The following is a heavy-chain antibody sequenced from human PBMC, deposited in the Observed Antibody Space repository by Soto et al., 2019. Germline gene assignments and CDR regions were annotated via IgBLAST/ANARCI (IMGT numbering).Heavy chain of an antibody. V-gene: IGHV3-21*04. CDR2: ISSSSSYI. CDR3: AREGWQYKQPNY. CDR1: GFTFSSYS. D-gene: IGHD1-20*01. Sequence: GGSLRLSCAASGFTFSSYSMNWVRQAPGKGLEWVSSISSSSSYIYYADSVKGRFTISRDNAKNSLYLQMSSLRSEDTAVYYCAREGWQYKQPNYWGQGTLVTVSS. J-gene: IGHJ4*02.